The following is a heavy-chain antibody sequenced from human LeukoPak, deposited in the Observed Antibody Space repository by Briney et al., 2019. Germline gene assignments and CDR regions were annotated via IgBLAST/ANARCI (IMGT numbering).Heavy chain of an antibody. D-gene: IGHD4-17*01. J-gene: IGHJ6*02. CDR1: GYSFTSYW. CDR2: IYPGDSDT. V-gene: IGHV5-51*01. Sequence: GESLKISCKGSGYSFTSYWIGWVRQMPGKGLEWMGIIYPGDSDTRYSPSFQGQVTISADKSISTAYLQWSSLKASDTAMYYCARSPDYGDYRGYYYYGVDVWGQGTTVTVSS. CDR3: ARSPDYGDYRGYYYYGVDV.